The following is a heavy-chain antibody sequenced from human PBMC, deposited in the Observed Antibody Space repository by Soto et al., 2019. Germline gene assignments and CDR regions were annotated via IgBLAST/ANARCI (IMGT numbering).Heavy chain of an antibody. CDR1: SGSISSYY. CDR3: ARGYCGSTSCYEFDY. CDR2: IYYSGNT. D-gene: IGHD2-2*01. V-gene: IGHV4-59*01. J-gene: IGHJ4*02. Sequence: SETLSLTCTVSSGSISSYYWNWIRQPPGKGLEWIGSIYYSGNTNYSPSLKSRVTISVDTSKKQFSLKLTSVTAADTAMYYCARGYCGSTSCYEFDYWGQGTLVTVSS.